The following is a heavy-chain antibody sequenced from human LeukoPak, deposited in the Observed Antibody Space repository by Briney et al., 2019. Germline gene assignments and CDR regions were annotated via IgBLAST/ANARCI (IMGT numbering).Heavy chain of an antibody. CDR2: VFPCDSDT. D-gene: IGHD3-10*01. CDR1: GYNFTIYW. J-gene: IGHJ3*02. V-gene: IGHV5-51*01. CDR3: AIQDLSAITMVRGVIKGPGAFDI. Sequence: GESLKISCKGAGYNFTIYWIGWVRQLPRKGRVWMGVVFPCDSDTRYSPSFQGQVTISVDKSNSTAYLQWSSLKASDTDMYYCAIQDLSAITMVRGVIKGPGAFDIWGQGTMVTVSS.